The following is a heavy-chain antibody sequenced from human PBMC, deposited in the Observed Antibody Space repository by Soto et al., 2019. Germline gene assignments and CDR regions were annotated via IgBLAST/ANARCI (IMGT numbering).Heavy chain of an antibody. CDR3: ARGVAVAGIYRTYYFDY. CDR2: IYYSGST. Sequence: SETLSLTCTVSGGSISSYYWSWIRQPPGKGLEWIGYIYYSGSTNYNPSLKSRVTISVDTSKNQFSLKLSSVTAADTAVYYCARGVAVAGIYRTYYFDYWGQGTLVTVSS. J-gene: IGHJ4*02. V-gene: IGHV4-59*01. D-gene: IGHD6-19*01. CDR1: GGSISSYY.